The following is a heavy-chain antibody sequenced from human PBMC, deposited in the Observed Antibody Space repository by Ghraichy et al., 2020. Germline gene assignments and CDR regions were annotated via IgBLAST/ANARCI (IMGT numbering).Heavy chain of an antibody. V-gene: IGHV4-59*01. D-gene: IGHD1-26*01. CDR2: IYSTGST. J-gene: IGHJ4*02. CDR3: ARDRGGSYRFDY. Sequence: SETLSLTCTVSGGSISSYYWSWIRQPPGKGLEWIWYIYSTGSTNYNPSLKSRVTMSVDTSKNHFSLKLSSVTAADTAVYYCARDRGGSYRFDYWGQGTLVTVSS. CDR1: GGSISSYY.